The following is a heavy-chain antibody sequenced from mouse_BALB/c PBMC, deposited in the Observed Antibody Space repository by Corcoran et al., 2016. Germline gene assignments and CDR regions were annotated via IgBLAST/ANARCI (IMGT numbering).Heavy chain of an antibody. Sequence: EVQLQQSGAELVKPGASVKLSCTASGFNIKDTYMHWVKQRPEQGLEWIGRIDPANGNPKYDPKFQGKATITADTSSNTAYLQLSSLTSEDTAVYYCARWGDYDGYAMDYWGQGTSVTVSS. J-gene: IGHJ4*01. CDR2: IDPANGNP. V-gene: IGHV14-3*02. CDR3: ARWGDYDGYAMDY. CDR1: GFNIKDTY. D-gene: IGHD2-4*01.